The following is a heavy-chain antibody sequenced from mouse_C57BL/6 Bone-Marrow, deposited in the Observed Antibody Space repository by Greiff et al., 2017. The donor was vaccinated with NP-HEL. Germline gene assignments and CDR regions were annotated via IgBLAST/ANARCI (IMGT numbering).Heavy chain of an antibody. Sequence: QVQLQQSGAELAKPGASVKLSCKASGYTFTSYWMHWVKQRPGQGLEWIGYINPSSGYPKYNQKFKDKATLTADKSSSAAYMQLSSLTDEDSAVYYCARYRASTGTRAMDYWGQGTSVTVSS. CDR1: GYTFTSYW. CDR2: INPSSGYP. V-gene: IGHV1-7*01. D-gene: IGHD4-1*02. J-gene: IGHJ4*01. CDR3: ARYRASTGTRAMDY.